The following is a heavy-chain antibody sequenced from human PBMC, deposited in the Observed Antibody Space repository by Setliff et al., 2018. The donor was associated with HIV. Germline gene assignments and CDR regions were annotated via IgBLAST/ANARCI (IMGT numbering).Heavy chain of an antibody. V-gene: IGHV3-74*01. D-gene: IGHD2-21*02. CDR3: ASSNVVVVTASVSDAFDI. J-gene: IGHJ3*02. Sequence: LRLSCVASGFTFSNYWMHWVRQAPGKGLVWVSRINTDGSSISHADSVKGRFTISRDNAKNTLFLQMNSLRAEDTAVYYCASSNVVVVTASVSDAFDIWGQGTMVTVSS. CDR2: INTDGSSI. CDR1: GFTFSNYW.